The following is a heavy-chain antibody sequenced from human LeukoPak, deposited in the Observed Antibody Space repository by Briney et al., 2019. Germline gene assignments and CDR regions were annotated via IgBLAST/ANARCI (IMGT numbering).Heavy chain of an antibody. J-gene: IGHJ4*02. CDR1: SGSISSGSYY. CDR3: AGKIRGYCGGDCYSV. D-gene: IGHD2-21*02. Sequence: SETLSLTCTVSSGSISSGSYYLSWIRQPAGKGLEWIGRIYTSGSTNYNPSLKSRVTISVDTSKNQFSLKLSSVTAADTAVYYCAGKIRGYCGGDCYSVWGQGTLVTVSS. V-gene: IGHV4-61*02. CDR2: IYTSGST.